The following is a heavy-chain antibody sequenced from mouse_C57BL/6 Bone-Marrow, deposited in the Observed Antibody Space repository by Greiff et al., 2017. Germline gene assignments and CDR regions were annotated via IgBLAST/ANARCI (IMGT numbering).Heavy chain of an antibody. J-gene: IGHJ3*01. CDR1: GYTFTDYE. CDR3: TRYRGSWFAY. CDR2: IDPETGGT. V-gene: IGHV1-15*01. Sequence: VQGVESGAELVRPGASVTLSCKASGYTFTDYEMHWVKQTPVHGLEWIGAIDPETGGTAYNQKFKGKAILTADKSSSTAYMELRSLTSEDSAVYYCTRYRGSWFAYWGQGTLVTVSA.